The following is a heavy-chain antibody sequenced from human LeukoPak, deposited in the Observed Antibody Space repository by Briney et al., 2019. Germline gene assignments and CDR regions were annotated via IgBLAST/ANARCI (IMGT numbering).Heavy chain of an antibody. V-gene: IGHV3-30-3*01. J-gene: IGHJ4*02. Sequence: GGSLRLSCAASGFTFSSYAMHWVRQAPGKGLEWVAVISYDGSNKYYADSVKGRFTISRDNSKNTLYLQMNSLRAEDTAVYYCARGGSAWLVATDYWGQGTLVTVSS. CDR3: ARGGSAWLVATDY. CDR2: ISYDGSNK. CDR1: GFTFSSYA. D-gene: IGHD6-19*01.